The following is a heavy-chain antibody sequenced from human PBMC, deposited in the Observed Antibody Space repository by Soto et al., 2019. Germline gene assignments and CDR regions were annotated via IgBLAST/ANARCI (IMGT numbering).Heavy chain of an antibody. J-gene: IGHJ5*02. V-gene: IGHV1-18*01. CDR3: ARDSGDSGYSGFDP. D-gene: IGHD6-13*01. CDR1: GYTFISYG. Sequence: QVQLVQAGAEVKKPGASVKVSCKASGYTFISYGISWLRQAPGQGLEWMGWIKPKKGNTNYAQRLPGRVTMTTDTSTSTAYMGLRSLRSDDTAVYYCARDSGDSGYSGFDPWGQGTLVTVSS. CDR2: IKPKKGNT.